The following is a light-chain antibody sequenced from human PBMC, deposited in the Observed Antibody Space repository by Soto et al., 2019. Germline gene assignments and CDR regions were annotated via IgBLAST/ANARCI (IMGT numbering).Light chain of an antibody. CDR3: QQRSDWPPIT. J-gene: IGKJ5*01. Sequence: DTVLTQSPATLSLSPGETATLSCRASQSVRSHLAWYQQRPGQPPRLLIYDASYRATGVPLRFSGSGSGTEFTLTISSLESGDSAIYYCQQRSDWPPITFGQRTRLEIK. CDR2: DAS. V-gene: IGKV3-11*01. CDR1: QSVRSH.